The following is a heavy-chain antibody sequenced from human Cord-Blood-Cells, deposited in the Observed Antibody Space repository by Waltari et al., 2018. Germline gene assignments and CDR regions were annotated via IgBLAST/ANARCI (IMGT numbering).Heavy chain of an antibody. CDR2: IKHSGST. D-gene: IGHD1-1*01. Sequence: QVQLQQWGAGLLKPSETLSLTCAVYGGSFSGYYWSWIRPPPGKGLEWIGEIKHSGSTNYNPALKSRVTISLDTSKNQFSLKLSSVTAADTAVYYCARRRTGTFIPYYYYYMDVWGKGTTVTVSS. J-gene: IGHJ6*03. CDR3: ARRRTGTFIPYYYYYMDV. V-gene: IGHV4-34*01. CDR1: GGSFSGYY.